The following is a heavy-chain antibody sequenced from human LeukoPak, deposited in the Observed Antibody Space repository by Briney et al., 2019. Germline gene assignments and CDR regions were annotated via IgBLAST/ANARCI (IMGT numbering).Heavy chain of an antibody. V-gene: IGHV4-31*03. CDR2: IYYSGST. CDR3: ASSSYDMNWFDP. Sequence: SETLSITCTVSGGSISSGGYYWSWIRQHPGKGLEWIGYIYYSGSTYYNPSLKSRVTISVDTSKNQFTLKLSSVTAADTAVYYCASSSYDMNWFDPWGQGTLVTVSS. D-gene: IGHD5-12*01. J-gene: IGHJ5*02. CDR1: GGSISSGGYY.